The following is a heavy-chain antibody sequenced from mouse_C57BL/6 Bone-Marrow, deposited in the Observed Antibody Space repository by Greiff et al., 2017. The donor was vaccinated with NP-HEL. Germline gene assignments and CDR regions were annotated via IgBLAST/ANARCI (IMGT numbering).Heavy chain of an antibody. CDR2: ISDGGSYT. Sequence: EVQLMESGGGLVKPGGSLKLSCAASGFTFSSYSMSWVRQTPEKGLEWVATISDGGSYTYYPDKLKGRFTISRDNAKNNLYLQMSHLKSEDTARYYCAREGPAWFAYWGQGTLVTVSA. CDR3: AREGPAWFAY. CDR1: GFTFSSYS. J-gene: IGHJ3*01. V-gene: IGHV5-4*01.